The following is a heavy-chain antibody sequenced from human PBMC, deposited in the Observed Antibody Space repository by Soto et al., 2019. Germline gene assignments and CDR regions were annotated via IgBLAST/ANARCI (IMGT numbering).Heavy chain of an antibody. CDR3: ARDYPIVVVPAAMDR. CDR2: INAGNGNT. V-gene: IGHV1-3*01. Sequence: ASVKVSCKASGYTFTSYAMHWVRQAPGQRLEWMGWINAGNGNTKYSQKFQGRVTITRDTSASTACMELSSLRSEDTAVYYCARDYPIVVVPAAMDRWGQGTLVTVSS. D-gene: IGHD2-2*01. J-gene: IGHJ4*02. CDR1: GYTFTSYA.